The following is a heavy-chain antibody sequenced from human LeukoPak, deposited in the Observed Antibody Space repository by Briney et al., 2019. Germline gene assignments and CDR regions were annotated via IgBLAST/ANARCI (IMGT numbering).Heavy chain of an antibody. V-gene: IGHV3-15*01. CDR2: IKSKADGGTT. CDR3: STDQIAVAPTGA. Sequence: HGGSLRLSCAASGLTVSNAWTSWVRQAPGKGLEWVGRIKSKADGGTTDYAAPVKGRFTISRDDSKNTLYLQMNSLKTEDTAVYYCSTDQIAVAPTGAWGQGALVTVSS. D-gene: IGHD6-19*01. CDR1: GLTVSNAW. J-gene: IGHJ4*02.